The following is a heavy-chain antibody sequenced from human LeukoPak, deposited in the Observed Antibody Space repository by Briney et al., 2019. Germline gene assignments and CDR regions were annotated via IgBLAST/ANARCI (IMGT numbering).Heavy chain of an antibody. J-gene: IGHJ5*02. V-gene: IGHV1-2*02. CDR3: ARVSQEAAVAGSSWFDP. Sequence: VASVKVSCKASGYTFTGYYIHWVRQAPGQGLEWMGWINPNSGGTNYAQKFQGRVTMTRDTSISTAYMDLSRLRSDDTAVYYCARVSQEAAVAGSSWFDPWGQGTLVTVSS. CDR1: GYTFTGYY. CDR2: INPNSGGT. D-gene: IGHD6-19*01.